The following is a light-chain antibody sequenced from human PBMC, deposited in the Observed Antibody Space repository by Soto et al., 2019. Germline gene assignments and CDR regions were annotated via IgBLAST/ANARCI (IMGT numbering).Light chain of an antibody. J-gene: IGLJ2*01. Sequence: QSVLTQPASVSGSPGQSITISCTGTSSDVGTYNLVSWYQQHPGKAPKLLIYEDNKRPSGLSNRFSGSKSGNTASLTISGLQADDEADYYCSSYASSKSLLFGGGTKVTVL. V-gene: IGLV2-23*01. CDR1: SSDVGTYNL. CDR3: SSYASSKSLL. CDR2: EDN.